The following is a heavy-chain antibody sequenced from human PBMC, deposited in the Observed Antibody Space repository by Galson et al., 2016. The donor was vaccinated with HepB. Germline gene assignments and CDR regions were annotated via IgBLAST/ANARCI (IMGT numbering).Heavy chain of an antibody. CDR2: IHAGGTT. CDR1: GFSVNGDY. Sequence: SLRLSCAASGFSVNGDYLGWVRLAPGKGLEWVSLIHAGGTTFYTDSAKGRFTISRDTSKNIVSLQMNNLRAEDTALYYCARGINSDSWGLGALVTVSS. D-gene: IGHD3-16*01. J-gene: IGHJ5*01. V-gene: IGHV3-66*01. CDR3: ARGINSDS.